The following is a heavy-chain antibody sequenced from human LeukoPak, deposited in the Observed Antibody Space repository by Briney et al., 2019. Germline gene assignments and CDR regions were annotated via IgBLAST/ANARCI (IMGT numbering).Heavy chain of an antibody. CDR2: ICGDGTT. CDR3: ASAGYASWFDP. D-gene: IGHD3-16*01. J-gene: IGHJ5*02. CDR1: RFAVSGNF. Sequence: PGGSLRLSCAASRFAVSGNFMSWVRQAPGKGLEWVSTICGDGTTYYADSVKGPFPISRHNSKNTLYLPTNRLRAEDPAVYYCASAGYASWFDPWGQGTLVTVSS. V-gene: IGHV3-53*04.